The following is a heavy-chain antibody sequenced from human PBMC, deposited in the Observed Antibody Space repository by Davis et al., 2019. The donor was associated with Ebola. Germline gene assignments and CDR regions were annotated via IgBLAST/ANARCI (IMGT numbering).Heavy chain of an antibody. V-gene: IGHV4-4*02. CDR2: ISQSGST. CDR1: GDSISSSNW. D-gene: IGHD3-22*01. CDR3: ARALHYYDSSGYLGL. Sequence: GSLRLSCAVSGDSISSSNWWSWVRQPPGKGLEWIGEISQSGSTNYNPSLKSRVTISVDKSKNQFSLKLSSVTAADTAVYYCARALHYYDSSGYLGLWGQGTLVTVSS. J-gene: IGHJ4*02.